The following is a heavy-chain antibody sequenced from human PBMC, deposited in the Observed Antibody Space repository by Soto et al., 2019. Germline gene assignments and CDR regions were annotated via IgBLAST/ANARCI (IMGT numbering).Heavy chain of an antibody. CDR3: ARDGSGAMDY. Sequence: QVQLVQSGAEVKKPGSSVKVSCKASGGTSSKYVVSWVRQAPGQGLEWMGGIIPIFGAANYAQQFKGRVTITADESTTTAYVELNSVRTEDTAIYYCARDGSGAMDYWGQGTLVTVSS. CDR1: GGTSSKYV. D-gene: IGHD6-19*01. J-gene: IGHJ4*02. V-gene: IGHV1-69*12. CDR2: IIPIFGAA.